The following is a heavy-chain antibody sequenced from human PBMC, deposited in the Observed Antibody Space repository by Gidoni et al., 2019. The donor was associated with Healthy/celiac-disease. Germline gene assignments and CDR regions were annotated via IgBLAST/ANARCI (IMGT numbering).Heavy chain of an antibody. CDR3: ARGENDLMSRHTRYYYYGMDV. CDR2: ISSSSSTI. D-gene: IGHD2-21*02. J-gene: IGHJ6*02. Sequence: DVQLVESGGGLVQPGGSLRLSCAASAFTFSSYCMNWVRQAPGKGLEWVSYISSSSSTIHYADSVKGRFTISRDNAKNSLYLQMNSLRDEDTAVYYCARGENDLMSRHTRYYYYGMDVWGQGTTVTVSS. V-gene: IGHV3-48*02. CDR1: AFTFSSYC.